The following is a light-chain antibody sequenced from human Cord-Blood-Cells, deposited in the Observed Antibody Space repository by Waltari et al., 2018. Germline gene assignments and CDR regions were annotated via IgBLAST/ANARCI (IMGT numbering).Light chain of an antibody. CDR2: WAS. J-gene: IGKJ2*01. CDR1: QSVLYSSNNKNY. CDR3: QQYYSTPQT. Sequence: DIVMTPSPASLAVSLGERATIDCKSSQSVLYSSNNKNYLAWYQQKPGQPPKLPIYWASTRESGVPDRFSGSGSGTDFTLTISSLQAEDVAVYYCQQYYSTPQTFGQGTKLEIK. V-gene: IGKV4-1*01.